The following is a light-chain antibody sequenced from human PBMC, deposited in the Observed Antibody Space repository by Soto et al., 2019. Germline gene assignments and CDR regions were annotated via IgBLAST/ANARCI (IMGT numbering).Light chain of an antibody. CDR1: QSVSRY. Sequence: EIVLTQSPGTLSLSPGESATLSCRASQSVSRYLAWYQQKPGQAPRLLIYGASSRATGIPDRFRGSGSVTDFALTISGLEPGDFAVYYCQQYDNSPWTFGQGTKVEIK. CDR2: GAS. V-gene: IGKV3-20*01. CDR3: QQYDNSPWT. J-gene: IGKJ1*01.